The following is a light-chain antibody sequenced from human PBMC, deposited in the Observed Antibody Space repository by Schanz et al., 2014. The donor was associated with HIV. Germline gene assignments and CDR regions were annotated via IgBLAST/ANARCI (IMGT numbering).Light chain of an antibody. CDR2: DVI. V-gene: IGLV2-8*01. Sequence: QSALTQPPSASGSPGQSVTISCTGTSSDVGGYNYVSWYQQHPGKAPKLMIYDVIKRPSGVPDRFSGSKSGNTASLTVSGLQAEDEGDYYCSSYVDTYSVIFGGGTKLTVL. CDR3: SSYVDTYSVI. CDR1: SSDVGGYNY. J-gene: IGLJ2*01.